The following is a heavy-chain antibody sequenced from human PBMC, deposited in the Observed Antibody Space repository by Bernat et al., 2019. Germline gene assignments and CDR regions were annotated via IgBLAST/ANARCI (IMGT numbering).Heavy chain of an antibody. V-gene: IGHV3-23*01. J-gene: IGHJ6*02. Sequence: EVQLLESGGGLVQPGGSLRLSCAASGFTFSSYAMSWVRQAPGKGLEWVSAISGSGGSTYYADSVKGRFTISRDNSKNTLYLQMNSLRAEDMAVYYCAKSVPAVVPAAMGNYYYYGMDVWGQGTTVTVSS. D-gene: IGHD2-2*01. CDR3: AKSVPAVVPAAMGNYYYYGMDV. CDR1: GFTFSSYA. CDR2: ISGSGGST.